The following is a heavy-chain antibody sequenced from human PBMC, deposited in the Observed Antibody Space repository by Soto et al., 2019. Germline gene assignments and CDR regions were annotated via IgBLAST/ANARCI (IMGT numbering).Heavy chain of an antibody. CDR1: GGSFSGYY. CDR3: ARRPYGDYPVDY. CDR2: INHSGST. J-gene: IGHJ4*02. Sequence: SETLSLTCAVYGGSFSGYYWSWIRQPPGKGLEWIGEINHSGSTNYNPSLKSRVTISVDTSKNQFSLKLSSVTAADTAVYYCARRPYGDYPVDYWGQGTLVTVSS. D-gene: IGHD4-17*01. V-gene: IGHV4-34*01.